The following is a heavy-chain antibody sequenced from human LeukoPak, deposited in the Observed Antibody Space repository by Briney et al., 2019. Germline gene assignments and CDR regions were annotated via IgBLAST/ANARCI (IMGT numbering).Heavy chain of an antibody. CDR1: GYMFPSYW. Sequence: PGESLKFSCKGSGYMFPSYWIGWVRQMPGKGLEWMGVIYPGDSDTKCSPSFHGLDTNLADKSISTAYLQWSSVKAWDTAMYYCARRYYYDSSGYYYDYWGQGTLVTV. J-gene: IGHJ4*02. D-gene: IGHD3-22*01. CDR2: IYPGDSDT. CDR3: ARRYYYDSSGYYYDY. V-gene: IGHV5-51*01.